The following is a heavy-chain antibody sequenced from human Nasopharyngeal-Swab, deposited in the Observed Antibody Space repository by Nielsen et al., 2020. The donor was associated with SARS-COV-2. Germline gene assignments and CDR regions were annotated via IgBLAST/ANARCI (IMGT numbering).Heavy chain of an antibody. Sequence: ASVKVSCKASGYTFTSYYMHWVRHAPGQGLEWMGIINPSGGSTSYAQKFQGRFTMTRDTSTSTVYMELSSLRSEDTAVYYCARDRQITMIVATGIDYWGQGTLVTVSS. D-gene: IGHD3-22*01. J-gene: IGHJ4*02. CDR1: GYTFTSYY. V-gene: IGHV1-46*01. CDR3: ARDRQITMIVATGIDY. CDR2: INPSGGST.